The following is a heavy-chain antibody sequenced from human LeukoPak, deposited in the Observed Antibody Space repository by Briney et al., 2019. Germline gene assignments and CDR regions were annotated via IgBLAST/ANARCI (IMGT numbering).Heavy chain of an antibody. CDR1: AFTFSSYW. J-gene: IGHJ4*02. CDR3: ARDRGYSTFDY. D-gene: IGHD4-23*01. Sequence: GGSLRLSCEASAFTFSSYWMSWVRQAPGKGLEWVANMKEDGGEINYVDSVKGRFTISRDNAKNSLFLQMNSLRVEDTAVCYCARDRGYSTFDYWGQGTLVTVSS. CDR2: MKEDGGEI. V-gene: IGHV3-7*01.